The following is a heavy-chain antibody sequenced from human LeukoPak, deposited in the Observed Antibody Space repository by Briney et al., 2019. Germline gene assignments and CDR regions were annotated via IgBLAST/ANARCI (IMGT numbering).Heavy chain of an antibody. D-gene: IGHD3-3*01. V-gene: IGHV3-48*03. CDR2: ISNSGGSV. Sequence: PGGSLRLFCVVSGFTFSSYDMIWLRQAPGKGLEWLAHISNSGGSVSYSDSLKGRFTVSRDNPKNSLYLQMNSLRVDDTAIYYCARGDFWSGYYGRFDPWGQGTLVTGSS. CDR1: GFTFSSYD. CDR3: ARGDFWSGYYGRFDP. J-gene: IGHJ5*02.